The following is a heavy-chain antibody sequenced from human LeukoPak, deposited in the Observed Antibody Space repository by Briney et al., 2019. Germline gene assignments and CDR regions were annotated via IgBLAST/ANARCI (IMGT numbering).Heavy chain of an antibody. CDR2: LSANGGST. V-gene: IGHV3-23*01. CDR1: GFTFSTYA. D-gene: IGHD6-13*01. J-gene: IGHJ4*02. CDR3: AKPPPDSSSWLFDY. Sequence: GGSLRLSCAASGFTFSTYAMSRVRQAPGKGLEWVSTLSANGGSTYYADSVKGRFTISRDNSKNTLNLQMNSLRVEDTAVYYCAKPPPDSSSWLFDYWGQGTLVTVSS.